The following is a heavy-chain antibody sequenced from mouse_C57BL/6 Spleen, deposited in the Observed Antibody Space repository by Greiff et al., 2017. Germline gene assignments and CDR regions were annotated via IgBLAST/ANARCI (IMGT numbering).Heavy chain of an antibody. Sequence: VQLKESGPGLVKPSQSLSLTCSVTGYSITSGYYWNWIRQFPGNKLEWMGYISYDGSNNYNPSLKNRISITRDTSKNQFFLKLNSVTTEDTATYYCARWLYYGSSYWYFDVWGTGTTVTVSS. CDR3: ARWLYYGSSYWYFDV. V-gene: IGHV3-6*01. J-gene: IGHJ1*03. D-gene: IGHD1-1*01. CDR2: ISYDGSN. CDR1: GYSITSGYY.